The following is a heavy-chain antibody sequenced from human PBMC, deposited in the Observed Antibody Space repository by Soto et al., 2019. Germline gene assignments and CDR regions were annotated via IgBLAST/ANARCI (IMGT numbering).Heavy chain of an antibody. J-gene: IGHJ6*03. D-gene: IGHD2-2*01. V-gene: IGHV3-23*01. CDR3: AKDPVGYCSSTSCYGYYYYMDV. Sequence: GGSPRLSCAASGFTFSSYAMSWVRQAPGKGLEWVSAISGSGGSTYYADSVKGRLTISRDNSKNTLYLQMNSLRAEDTAVYYCAKDPVGYCSSTSCYGYYYYMDVWGKGTTVTVSS. CDR2: ISGSGGST. CDR1: GFTFSSYA.